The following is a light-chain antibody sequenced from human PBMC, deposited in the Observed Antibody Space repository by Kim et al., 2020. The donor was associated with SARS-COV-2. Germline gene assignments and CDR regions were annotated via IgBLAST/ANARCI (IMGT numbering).Light chain of an antibody. V-gene: IGLV3-1*01. CDR1: KLGDKY. Sequence: SYELTQPPSVSESPGQTASITCSGDKLGDKYACWYQQKPGQSPVLVIYQDSKRPSGIPERFSGSNSGNTATLTISGTQAMDEADYYCQAWDRTTVVFGGGTQLTVL. CDR2: QDS. CDR3: QAWDRTTVV. J-gene: IGLJ2*01.